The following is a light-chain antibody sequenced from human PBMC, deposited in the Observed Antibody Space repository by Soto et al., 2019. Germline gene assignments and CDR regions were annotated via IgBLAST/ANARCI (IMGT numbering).Light chain of an antibody. CDR2: NGY. CDR1: QSISSF. CDR3: KQSYSMPWT. Sequence: DIQMTQSPSSLSASLGDRVTITCRASQSISSFLNWYQQKSGKAPKLLIYNGYTLQSGVQSRFSGSGSGTEYSLTISSLQPEEFAVYYCKQSYSMPWTVGQGTKVDIK. J-gene: IGKJ1*01. V-gene: IGKV1-39*01.